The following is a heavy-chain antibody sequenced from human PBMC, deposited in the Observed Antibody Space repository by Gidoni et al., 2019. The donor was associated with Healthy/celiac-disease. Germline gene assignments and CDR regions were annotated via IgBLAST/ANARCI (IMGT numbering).Heavy chain of an antibody. V-gene: IGHV3-33*01. D-gene: IGHD1-26*01. Sequence: QVHLVDSGGGVVQPGWSIRLSRAASGFTFSSYGMHWVRQGPGKGVVWVAVIWYDGSNKDHADAVKGRFTSSRDNSKNTLYLQMNSLRAEDTAVYYCARDRVVGPGGYFDYWGQGTRVTVSS. CDR1: GFTFSSYG. J-gene: IGHJ4*02. CDR3: ARDRVVGPGGYFDY. CDR2: IWYDGSNK.